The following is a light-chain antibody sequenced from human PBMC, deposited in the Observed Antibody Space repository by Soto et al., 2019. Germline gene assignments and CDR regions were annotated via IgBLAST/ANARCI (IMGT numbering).Light chain of an antibody. CDR1: SGHSSYA. V-gene: IGLV4-69*01. CDR3: QTWGTGINVV. J-gene: IGLJ2*01. Sequence: QPVLTQSPSASASLGASVKLTCTLSSGHSSYAIAWHQQQPEKGPRYLMKLDSDGSHTTGDAIPDRFSGSSSGAERYLTISSLQSEDEADYYCQTWGTGINVVFGGGTKLTVL. CDR2: LDSDGSH.